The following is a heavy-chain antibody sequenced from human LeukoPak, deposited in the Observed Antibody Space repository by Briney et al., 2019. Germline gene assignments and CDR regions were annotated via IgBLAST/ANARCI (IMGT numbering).Heavy chain of an antibody. V-gene: IGHV4-34*01. D-gene: IGHD2-21*02. J-gene: IGHJ3*02. Sequence: PSETLSLTCAVYGGSFSGYYWSWIRQPPGKGLEWIGEINHSGSTNYNPSLKSRVTISVDTSKNQFSLKLSSVTAADTAVYYCARAGSVHIVVVTAAGPRAFDIWGQGTMVTVSS. CDR2: INHSGST. CDR1: GGSFSGYY. CDR3: ARAGSVHIVVVTAAGPRAFDI.